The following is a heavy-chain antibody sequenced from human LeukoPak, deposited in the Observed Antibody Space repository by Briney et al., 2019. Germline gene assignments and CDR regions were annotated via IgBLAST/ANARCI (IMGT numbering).Heavy chain of an antibody. V-gene: IGHV1-46*01. D-gene: IGHD1-1*01. CDR2: INPSGGST. CDR3: ARVALEKGPGAFDI. Sequence: GASVKVSCKASGYTFTSYYMHWVRQAPGQGLEWMGIINPSGGSTTYAQRFQGRVTMTRDTSTSTVSMELSSLRSEDTAAYYCARVALEKGPGAFDIWGQGTMVTVSS. CDR1: GYTFTSYY. J-gene: IGHJ3*02.